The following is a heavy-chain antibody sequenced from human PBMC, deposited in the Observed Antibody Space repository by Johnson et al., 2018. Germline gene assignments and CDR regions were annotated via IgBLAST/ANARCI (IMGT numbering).Heavy chain of an antibody. CDR1: GFTFSSYG. Sequence: QVQLVESGGGVVQPGRSLRLSCAASGFTFSSYGMHWVRQAPGKGLEWVAVISYDGSNKYYADSVKGRFTLSRDNSKNTMYLHMNSLRAEDPAVSYCAKGTAGYWLVFAFVIWGQGTMVAVSA. CDR3: AKGTAGYWLVFAFVI. D-gene: IGHD6-13*01. V-gene: IGHV3-30*18. CDR2: ISYDGSNK. J-gene: IGHJ3*02.